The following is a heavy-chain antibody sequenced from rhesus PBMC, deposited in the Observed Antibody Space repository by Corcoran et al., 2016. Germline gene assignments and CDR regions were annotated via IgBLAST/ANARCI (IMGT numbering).Heavy chain of an antibody. D-gene: IGHD1-26*01. CDR1: GFSLTTSGMG. CDR3: ARYNWNYGYFDY. V-gene: IGHV2-174*01. J-gene: IGHJ4*01. Sequence: QVTLKESGPALVKPTQTLTLTCTFSGFSLTTSGMGVGWIRQPPGKALEWLALIYWEDDKRYSTSLKSRLTISKDTSKNQVVLTMTNMDPVDTATYYCARYNWNYGYFDYWGQGVLVTVSS. CDR2: IYWEDDK.